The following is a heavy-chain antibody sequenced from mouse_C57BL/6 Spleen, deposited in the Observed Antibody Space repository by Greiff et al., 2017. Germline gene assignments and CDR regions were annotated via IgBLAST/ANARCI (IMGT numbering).Heavy chain of an antibody. Sequence: EVKVEESGPGLVKPSQSLSLTCSVTGYSITSGYYWNWIRQFPGNKLEWMGYISYDGSNNYNPSLKNRISITRDTSKNQFFLKLNSVTTEDTATYYCAREEYGNYGYWGQGTTLTVSS. CDR2: ISYDGSN. D-gene: IGHD2-10*02. V-gene: IGHV3-6*01. J-gene: IGHJ2*01. CDR3: AREEYGNYGY. CDR1: GYSITSGYY.